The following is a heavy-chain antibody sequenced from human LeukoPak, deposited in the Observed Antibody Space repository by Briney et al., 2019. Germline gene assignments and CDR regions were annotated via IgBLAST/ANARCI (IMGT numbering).Heavy chain of an antibody. V-gene: IGHV4-30-4*01. Sequence: SETLSLTCTVSGGSISSDGYYWSWNRQPPGKGLEWIGHITYSGSTDYSPSLRSRVTMSVDTSKNQFSLKLNSVTAAETAMYFCARGGVGGYDYFDSWGQGTLVAVSS. J-gene: IGHJ4*02. D-gene: IGHD5-12*01. CDR1: GGSISSDGYY. CDR2: ITYSGST. CDR3: ARGGVGGYDYFDS.